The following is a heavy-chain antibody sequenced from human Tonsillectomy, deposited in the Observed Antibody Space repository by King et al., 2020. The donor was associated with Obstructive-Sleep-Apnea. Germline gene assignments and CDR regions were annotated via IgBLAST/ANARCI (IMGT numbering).Heavy chain of an antibody. V-gene: IGHV1-2*02. D-gene: IGHD3-10*01. Sequence: VQLVESGAEVKKPGASVKVSCKASGYTFTGYYIHWVRQAPGQGLEWMGWISPNSGATEYAQKFKDRVTMTRDTSISTAYMDLSRLRSDDTAIYYCARDMSAYDSTSPAYWGKGTLVTVSS. CDR1: GYTFTGYY. CDR3: ARDMSAYDSTSPAY. J-gene: IGHJ4*02. CDR2: ISPNSGAT.